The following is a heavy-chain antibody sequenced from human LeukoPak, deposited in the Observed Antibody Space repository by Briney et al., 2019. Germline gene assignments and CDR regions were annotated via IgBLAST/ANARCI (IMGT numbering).Heavy chain of an antibody. Sequence: GGSLRLSCAASGFTFSDYYMSWIRQAPGKGLEWVSYISSSGSTIYYADSVKGRFTISRDNAKNSLYLQTNSLRAEDTAVYYCALSYYYGSGSYDWGQGTLVTVSS. CDR3: ALSYYYGSGSYD. CDR1: GFTFSDYY. V-gene: IGHV3-11*01. CDR2: ISSSGSTI. D-gene: IGHD3-10*01. J-gene: IGHJ4*02.